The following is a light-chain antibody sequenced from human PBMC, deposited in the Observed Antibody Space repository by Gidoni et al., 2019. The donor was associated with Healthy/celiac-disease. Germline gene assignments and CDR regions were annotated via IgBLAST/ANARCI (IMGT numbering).Light chain of an antibody. Sequence: EIVMTQSTATLSVSPGERATPSCRASQSVSSNLAWYQQKPGQAPRLLIYGASTRATGIPARFSGSGSGTEFTLTISSLQSEDFAVYYCQQYNNWPAYTFGQGTKLEIK. V-gene: IGKV3-15*01. J-gene: IGKJ2*01. CDR2: GAS. CDR1: QSVSSN. CDR3: QQYNNWPAYT.